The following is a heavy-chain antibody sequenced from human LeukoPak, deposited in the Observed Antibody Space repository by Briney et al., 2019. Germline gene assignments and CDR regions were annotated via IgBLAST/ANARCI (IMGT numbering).Heavy chain of an antibody. J-gene: IGHJ3*02. CDR3: ARGRSGYGPFDAFDI. Sequence: GRSLRLSCAASGFTFSSYGMHWVRQAPGKGLEWVAVISYDGSNKYYADSVKGRFTISRDNSKNTLYLQMNSLRAEDTAVYYCARGRSGYGPFDAFDIWGQGTWVTVSS. D-gene: IGHD3-22*01. CDR2: ISYDGSNK. CDR1: GFTFSSYG. V-gene: IGHV3-30*03.